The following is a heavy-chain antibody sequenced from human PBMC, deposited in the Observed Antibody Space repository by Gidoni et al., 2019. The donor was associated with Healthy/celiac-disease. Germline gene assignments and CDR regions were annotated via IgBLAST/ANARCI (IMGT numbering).Heavy chain of an antibody. CDR2: IKPSGGST. Sequence: QVQLVQSGAEVKKPGASVKVSCKASGYTFTSYYMHWVRQAHGQGLEWMGIIKPSGGSTSYAQKFPGTVTITMDTSTSTVYMELSSLRSESTAVYYCAREFYYYDSSGYYYYFDYWGQGTLVTVSS. CDR1: GYTFTSYY. D-gene: IGHD3-22*01. V-gene: IGHV1-46*03. CDR3: AREFYYYDSSGYYYYFDY. J-gene: IGHJ4*02.